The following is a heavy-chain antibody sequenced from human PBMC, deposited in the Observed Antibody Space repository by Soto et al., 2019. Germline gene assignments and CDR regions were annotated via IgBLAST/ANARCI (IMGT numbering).Heavy chain of an antibody. J-gene: IGHJ4*02. CDR1: GFTFSSYA. CDR3: AKTVGGTTYYFDY. D-gene: IGHD1-26*01. CDR2: ISGSGGST. V-gene: IGHV3-23*01. Sequence: EVQLLESGGGLVQPGGSLRLSCAASGFTFSSYAMSWVRQAPGKGLEWVSAISGSGGSTYYADSVKGRFTISRDNSKNTLDLQMNSLRAEDTAVYYCAKTVGGTTYYFDYWGQGTLVTVSS.